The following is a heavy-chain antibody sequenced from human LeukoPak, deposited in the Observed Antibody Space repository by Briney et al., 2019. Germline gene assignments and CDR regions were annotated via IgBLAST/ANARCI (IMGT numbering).Heavy chain of an antibody. D-gene: IGHD5-24*01. CDR1: GFTFSSYA. Sequence: GGSLGLSCAASGFTFSSYAMHWVRQAPGKGLEWVAVISYDGSNKYYADSVKGRFTISRDNSKNTLYLQMNSLRAEDTAVYYCARDISGDGYNFFDYWGQGTLVTVSS. J-gene: IGHJ4*02. CDR2: ISYDGSNK. CDR3: ARDISGDGYNFFDY. V-gene: IGHV3-30-3*01.